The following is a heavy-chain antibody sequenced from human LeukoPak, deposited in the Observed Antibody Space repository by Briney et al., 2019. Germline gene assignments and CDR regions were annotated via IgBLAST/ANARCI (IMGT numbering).Heavy chain of an antibody. CDR3: ARDYYDSSGPRGGLDP. V-gene: IGHV3-30*03. Sequence: PGGSLRLSCAASGFTFSSYGMHWVRQAPGKGLEWVAVISYDGSNKYYADSVKGRFTISRDNSKNTLYLQMNSLRAEDTAVYYCARDYYDSSGPRGGLDPWGQGTLVTVSS. J-gene: IGHJ5*02. CDR1: GFTFSSYG. CDR2: ISYDGSNK. D-gene: IGHD3-22*01.